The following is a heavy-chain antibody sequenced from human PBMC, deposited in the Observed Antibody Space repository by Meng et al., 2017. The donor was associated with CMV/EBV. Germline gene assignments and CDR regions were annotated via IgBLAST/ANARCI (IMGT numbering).Heavy chain of an antibody. CDR1: GFTFSDYY. CDR2: ISSSGSTI. CDR3: ARTPKYQRAFDI. V-gene: IGHV3-11*01. Sequence: GGSLRLSCAASGFTFSDYYMSWIRQGPGKGLEWVSYISSSGSTIYYADSVKGRFTISRDNAKNSLYLQMNSLRAEDTAVYYCARTPKYQRAFDIWGQGTMVTVSS. D-gene: IGHD2-2*01. J-gene: IGHJ3*02.